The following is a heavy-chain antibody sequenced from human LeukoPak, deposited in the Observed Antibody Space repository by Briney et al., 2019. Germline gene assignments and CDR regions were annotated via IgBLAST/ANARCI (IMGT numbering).Heavy chain of an antibody. D-gene: IGHD6-19*01. Sequence: GAPVKVSSKASRYTFTGYYMHWVRQAPGQGLEWMGWINPNSGVTNYAQKFQGRVTMTRDTSIRTAYMELRRLRSDDTAVYYCARSYSSGFDAFDIWGQGTMVTVSS. V-gene: IGHV1-2*02. CDR3: ARSYSSGFDAFDI. CDR2: INPNSGVT. CDR1: RYTFTGYY. J-gene: IGHJ3*02.